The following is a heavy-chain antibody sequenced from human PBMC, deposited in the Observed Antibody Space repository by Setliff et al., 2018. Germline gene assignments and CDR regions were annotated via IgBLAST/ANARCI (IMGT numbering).Heavy chain of an antibody. D-gene: IGHD3-22*01. CDR2: IIPIFGTA. Sequence: SVKVSCKASGYTFSSYAISWVRQAPGQGLEWMGGIIPIFGTANYAQKFQGRVTITADESTSTAYMELSSLRSEDTAVYYCARAPHYYDSSGSDTDAFDIWGQGTMVTVSS. CDR3: ARAPHYYDSSGSDTDAFDI. CDR1: GYTFSSYA. V-gene: IGHV1-69*13. J-gene: IGHJ3*02.